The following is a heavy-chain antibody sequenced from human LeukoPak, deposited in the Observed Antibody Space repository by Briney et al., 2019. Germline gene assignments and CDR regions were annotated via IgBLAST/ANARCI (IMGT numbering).Heavy chain of an antibody. CDR2: IDGPTFRT. J-gene: IGHJ4*02. CDR3: TTWVGAHFDF. Sequence: GGSLRLSCAASGFTFSNYAMHWVRQAPGKGLEWVSTIDGPTFRTHYADSVMGRFTFSRDNSKNTLYLQMNSLRAEATAVYPCTTWVGAHFDFWGQGTLVTVSS. D-gene: IGHD1-26*01. V-gene: IGHV3-23*01. CDR1: GFTFSNYA.